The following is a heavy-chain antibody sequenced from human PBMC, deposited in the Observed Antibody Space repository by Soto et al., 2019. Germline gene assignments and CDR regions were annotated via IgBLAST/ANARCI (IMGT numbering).Heavy chain of an antibody. Sequence: LRLSCAASGLNFEKCSMNWVRQPPGKGPEWLASISPSSAYIRYADSVKGRFTISRDNARNSLSLQMMNLRADDTAIYYCATDTGDIEVVPATTWGQGTLVTVSS. CDR2: ISPSSAYI. V-gene: IGHV3-21*04. D-gene: IGHD2-15*01. J-gene: IGHJ4*02. CDR3: ATDTGDIEVVPATT. CDR1: GLNFEKCS.